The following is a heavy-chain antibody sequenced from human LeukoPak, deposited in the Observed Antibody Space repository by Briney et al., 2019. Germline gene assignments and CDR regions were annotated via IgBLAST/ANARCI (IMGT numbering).Heavy chain of an antibody. J-gene: IGHJ4*02. CDR2: IYYSGST. CDR1: GGSISSYY. Sequence: SETLSLTCTVSGGSISSYYWSWIRQPPGKGLEWIGYIYYSGSTNYNPSLKSRVTISVDTSKNQFSLKLSSVTAADTAVYYSARDARGYSYIDYWGQGTLVTVSS. D-gene: IGHD5-18*01. CDR3: ARDARGYSYIDY. V-gene: IGHV4-59*01.